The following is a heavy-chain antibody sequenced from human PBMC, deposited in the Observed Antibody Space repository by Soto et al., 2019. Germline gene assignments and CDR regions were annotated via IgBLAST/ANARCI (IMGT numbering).Heavy chain of an antibody. D-gene: IGHD4-17*01. CDR2: ITTDTDSK. CDR1: GFDFGRYS. V-gene: IGHV3-21*06. CDR3: ARHIGDYGREFEK. J-gene: IGHJ4*02. Sequence: GVSLRLSCAASGFDFGRYSMNWVRQAPGKGLEWVSSITTDTDSKEYADSVNGRFTISRDNAQNFLYLQMNRLRAEETALYYCARHIGDYGREFEKWGQGNPVNVSS.